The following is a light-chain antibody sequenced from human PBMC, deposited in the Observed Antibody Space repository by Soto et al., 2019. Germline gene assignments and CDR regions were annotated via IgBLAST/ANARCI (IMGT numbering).Light chain of an antibody. CDR1: SSDVGGYNY. CDR3: CSYPTRHSFHTV. V-gene: IGLV2-14*01. J-gene: IGLJ1*01. Sequence: QSVLTQPASVSGSPGQSITISCTGTSSDVGGYNYVSWYQQHPGKAPKFIIYDVSNRPSGVSNRFSGSKSGNTASLTISGLQAEVLADYYCCSYPTRHSFHTVFGTGTKV. CDR2: DVS.